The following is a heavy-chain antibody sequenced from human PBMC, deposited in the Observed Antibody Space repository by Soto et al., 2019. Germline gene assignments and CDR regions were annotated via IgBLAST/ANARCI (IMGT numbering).Heavy chain of an antibody. CDR1: GDTLQKYD. CDR3: SRGGFSRQRLFDL. V-gene: IGHV1-69*01. J-gene: IGHJ5*02. CDR2: IMAFIGST. Sequence: VSCKTSGDTLQKYDINWLRQAPGQGPEWMGGIMAFIGSTKYAQKFQGRVTISAEESLGTAYMEFNSLTAKDTPIYYFSRGGFSRQRLFDLLGQGTFVTVSS. D-gene: IGHD3-3*02.